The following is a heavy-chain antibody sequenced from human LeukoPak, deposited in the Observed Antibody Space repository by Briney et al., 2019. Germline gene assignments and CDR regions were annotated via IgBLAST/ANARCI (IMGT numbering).Heavy chain of an antibody. Sequence: SETLSLTCTVSGGSISSGSHYWSWIRQPAGKGLEWIGRIYTSGNTNYNLSLKSRVTISLDTSKNQFSLKLSSVTAADTAVYYCARFSLGTAVAGHDYWGQGTLVTVSS. CDR1: GGSISSGSHY. D-gene: IGHD6-19*01. J-gene: IGHJ4*02. CDR2: IYTSGNT. CDR3: ARFSLGTAVAGHDY. V-gene: IGHV4-61*02.